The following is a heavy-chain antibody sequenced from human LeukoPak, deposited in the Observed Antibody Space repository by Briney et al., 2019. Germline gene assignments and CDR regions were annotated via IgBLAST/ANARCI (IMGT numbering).Heavy chain of an antibody. CDR2: INARGDT. D-gene: IGHD2-2*01. V-gene: IGHV4-34*01. Sequence: PSETLSLTCAVSGWSFNDYYRNWIRQPPGKGLEWIGEINARGDTNYNPSLQSRVTISVDSSKNHFSLTLTSMLAADTAIYYCARGQVPAARGYNWFDHWGQGTLVTVSS. J-gene: IGHJ5*02. CDR1: GWSFNDYY. CDR3: ARGQVPAARGYNWFDH.